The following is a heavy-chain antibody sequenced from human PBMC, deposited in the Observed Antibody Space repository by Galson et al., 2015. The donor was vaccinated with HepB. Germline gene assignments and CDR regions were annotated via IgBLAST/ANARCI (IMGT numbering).Heavy chain of an antibody. CDR1: GGSISSNNYY. D-gene: IGHD6-19*01. V-gene: IGHV4-39*07. J-gene: IGHJ4*02. CDR2: IYYSGST. CDR3: ARADSGWSYYFDY. Sequence: ETLSLTCTVSGGSISSNNYYWGWIRQPPGKGLEWIGNIYYSGSTYYNPSLKSRVTISVDTPKNQFSLKLSSVTATDTAVYFCARADSGWSYYFDYWGQGTLVTVSS.